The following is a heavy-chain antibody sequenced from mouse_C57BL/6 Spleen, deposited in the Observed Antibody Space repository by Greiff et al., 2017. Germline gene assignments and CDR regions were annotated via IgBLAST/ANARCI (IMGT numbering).Heavy chain of an antibody. CDR3: ARGDGYYHYYYAMDY. Sequence: VQLQQSGAELVRPGASVKLSCKASGYTFTDYYINWVKQRPGQGLEWIARIYPGSGNTYYNEKFKGKATLTAEKSSSTAYMQLSSLTSEDSAVYFCARGDGYYHYYYAMDYWGQGTSVTVSS. J-gene: IGHJ4*01. CDR2: IYPGSGNT. V-gene: IGHV1-76*01. CDR1: GYTFTDYY. D-gene: IGHD2-3*01.